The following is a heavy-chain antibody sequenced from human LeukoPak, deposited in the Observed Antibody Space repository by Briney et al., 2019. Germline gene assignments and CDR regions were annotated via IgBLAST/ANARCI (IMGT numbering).Heavy chain of an antibody. Sequence: SETLSLTCTVSGGSLSSYYRSWIRQPAGKGLEWIGRIYTSGSTKYNPSLKSRVTMSVDTSKNQFSLKLSYVTAADTAVYYCARDRGGSYSPDAFDIWGQGTMVTVSS. CDR1: GGSLSSYY. V-gene: IGHV4-4*07. CDR2: IYTSGST. D-gene: IGHD1-26*01. J-gene: IGHJ3*02. CDR3: ARDRGGSYSPDAFDI.